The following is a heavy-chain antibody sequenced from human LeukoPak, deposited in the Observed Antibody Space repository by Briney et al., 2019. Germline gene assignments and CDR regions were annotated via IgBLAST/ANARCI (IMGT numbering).Heavy chain of an antibody. CDR1: GVSISSSNW. J-gene: IGHJ4*02. V-gene: IGHV4-4*02. CDR3: ATDRRYTASWYQNYDSGGTYPTFDY. CDR2: IQHSGST. D-gene: IGHD3-22*01. Sequence: SETLSLTCGVSGVSISSSNWWTWVRQPPGRVLEWIGEIQHSGSTNYNPSLKRRVTLSVDKSKKHFSLTLISVTAADTDVYYCATDRRYTASWYQNYDSGGTYPTFDYWGQGTLVTVSS.